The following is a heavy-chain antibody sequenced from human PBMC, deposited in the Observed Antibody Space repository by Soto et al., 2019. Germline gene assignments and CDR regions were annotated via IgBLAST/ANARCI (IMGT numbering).Heavy chain of an antibody. Sequence: SETLSLTCAVYGGSFSGYYWSWIRQPPGKGLEWIGEINHSGSTNYNPSLKSRVTISVDTSKNQFSLKLSSVTAADTAVYYCARGRGTAADGRIRLDYWGQGTLVTVSS. J-gene: IGHJ4*02. CDR3: ARGRGTAADGRIRLDY. CDR1: GGSFSGYY. CDR2: INHSGST. V-gene: IGHV4-34*01. D-gene: IGHD6-13*01.